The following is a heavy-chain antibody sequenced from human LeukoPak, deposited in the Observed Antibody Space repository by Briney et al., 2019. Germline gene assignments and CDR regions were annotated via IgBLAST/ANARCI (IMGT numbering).Heavy chain of an antibody. D-gene: IGHD6-6*01. Sequence: PSQTLSLTCTVSGGSISSGGYYWSWIRQPPGKGLEWIGYIYHSGSTYYNPSLKSRVTISVDTSKNQFSLKLSSVTAADTAVYYCARQPTSIAARPGDYWGQGTLVTVSS. CDR3: ARQPTSIAARPGDY. CDR1: GGSISSGGYY. CDR2: IYHSGST. V-gene: IGHV4-30-2*03. J-gene: IGHJ4*02.